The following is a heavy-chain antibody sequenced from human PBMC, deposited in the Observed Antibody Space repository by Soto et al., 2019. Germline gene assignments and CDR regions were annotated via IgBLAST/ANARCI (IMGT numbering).Heavy chain of an antibody. J-gene: IGHJ6*02. CDR2: ISGSGGTT. CDR3: ARLGAYPDYYYGMDV. CDR1: GFTFSNYA. Sequence: GGSLRLSCAASGFTFSNYAMSWVRQAPGKGLESVSVISGSGGTTYYADSVRGRFTISRDNAKNSLYLQMNSLRAEDTAVYYCARLGAYPDYYYGMDVWGQGTTVTVSS. D-gene: IGHD2-2*02. V-gene: IGHV3-23*01.